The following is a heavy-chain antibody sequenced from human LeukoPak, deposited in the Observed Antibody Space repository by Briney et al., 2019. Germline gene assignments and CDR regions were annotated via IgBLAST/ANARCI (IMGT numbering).Heavy chain of an antibody. CDR1: GYTFTGYY. Sequence: GASVKVSCKASGYTFTGYYMHWVRQAPGQGREWMGRINPNSGGTNYAQKFQGRVTMTRGTSISTAYMELSRLRSDDTAVYYCARDLEGEGGATPYAFDIWGQGTMVTVSS. J-gene: IGHJ3*02. V-gene: IGHV1-2*06. D-gene: IGHD1-26*01. CDR3: ARDLEGEGGATPYAFDI. CDR2: INPNSGGT.